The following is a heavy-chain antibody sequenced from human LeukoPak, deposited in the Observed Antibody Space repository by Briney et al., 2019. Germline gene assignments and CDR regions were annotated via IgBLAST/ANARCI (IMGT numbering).Heavy chain of an antibody. CDR3: ARAVSMTPPRCYGMDV. J-gene: IGHJ6*02. D-gene: IGHD3-22*01. CDR2: IYYSGST. V-gene: IGHV4-59*12. Sequence: SETLSLTCTVSGGSISSYYWSWIRQPPGKGLEWIGYIYYSGSTNYNPSLKSRVTISVDTSKNQFSLKLSSVTAADTAVYYCARAVSMTPPRCYGMDVWGQGTTVTVSS. CDR1: GGSISSYY.